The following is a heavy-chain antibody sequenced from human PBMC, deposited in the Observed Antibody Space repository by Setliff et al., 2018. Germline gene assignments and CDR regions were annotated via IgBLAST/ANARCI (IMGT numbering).Heavy chain of an antibody. V-gene: IGHV4-39*02. Sequence: SETLSLTCSVSGGSMSRSNYYWGWIRQSPGKELEWIGSVYYYSGVTYYNPSLESRVTIFLDASKNQFSLKLSSVIAADTAVYYCVRDAGDGYGVDAYAGGGFDFWGQGTMVTVSS. CDR3: VRDAGDGYGVDAYAGGGFDF. CDR1: GGSMSRSNYY. J-gene: IGHJ3*01. D-gene: IGHD4-17*01. CDR2: VYYYSGVT.